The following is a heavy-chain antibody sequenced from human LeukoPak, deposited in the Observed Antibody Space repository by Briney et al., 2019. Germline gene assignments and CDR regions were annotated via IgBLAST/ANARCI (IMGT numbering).Heavy chain of an antibody. J-gene: IGHJ4*02. D-gene: IGHD3-10*01. CDR2: INQYGSDK. CDR3: ARKGYYDSGSDY. Sequence: GGSLRLSCAASGFTFSSYWMSWVRQAPEKGLGWVANINQYGSDKYYVDSVKGRFTISRDNAKNSPYLQMNSLRAEDAAVYYCARKGYYDSGSDYWGQGTLVTVSS. CDR1: GFTFSSYW. V-gene: IGHV3-7*01.